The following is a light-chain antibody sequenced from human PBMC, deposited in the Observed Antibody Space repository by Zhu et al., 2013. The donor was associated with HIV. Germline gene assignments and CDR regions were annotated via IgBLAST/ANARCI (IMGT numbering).Light chain of an antibody. V-gene: IGKV1-27*01. CDR1: QGIRND. J-gene: IGKJ2*01. CDR2: YAS. Sequence: DIQMTQSPSSLSASVGDRVTITCRASQGIRNDLAWYQQKPGRVPQLLIYYASKLHSGVPSRFSGSGSGTDFTLTISSLEPEDFTVYYCQQRSKWPPFTFGQGTKLEIK. CDR3: QQRSKWPPFT.